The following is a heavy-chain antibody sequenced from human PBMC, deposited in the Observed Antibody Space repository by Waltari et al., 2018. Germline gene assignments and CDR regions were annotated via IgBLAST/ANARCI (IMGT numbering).Heavy chain of an antibody. J-gene: IGHJ4*02. CDR2: INHSGST. CDR1: GGSFRGYY. CDR3: ARGGGGTGTTDY. Sequence: QVQLQQWGAGLLKPSETLSLTCAVYGGSFRGYYWSWVRQPPGKGLEWIGEINHSGSTNYNPSLKSRVTISVDTSKNQFSLKLSSVTAADTAVYYCARGGGGTGTTDYWGQGTLVTVSS. V-gene: IGHV4-34*01. D-gene: IGHD1-7*01.